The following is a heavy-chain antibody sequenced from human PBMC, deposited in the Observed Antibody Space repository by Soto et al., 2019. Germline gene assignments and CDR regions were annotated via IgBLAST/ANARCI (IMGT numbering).Heavy chain of an antibody. D-gene: IGHD6-13*01. Sequence: SETLSLTCTVSGGSISSNSYYWGWIRQPPGKGPEWIASIYYSGSPYYNPSLKSRVTISVDTSKNQFSLKLISVTAADTALYYCVRDAGIAGRPAPFSYWGQGTLVTVSS. CDR2: IYYSGSP. CDR1: GGSISSNSYY. CDR3: VRDAGIAGRPAPFSY. J-gene: IGHJ4*02. V-gene: IGHV4-39*02.